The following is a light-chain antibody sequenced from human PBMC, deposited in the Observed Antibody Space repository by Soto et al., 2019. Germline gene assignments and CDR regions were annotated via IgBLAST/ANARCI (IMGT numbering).Light chain of an antibody. CDR2: GAS. Sequence: EIVLTQSPGTLSLSPGERATLSCRASQIGSSTYLAWYRRKPGQAPRLVIYGASSRATGIPDRFSGSGSGTDFTLTISILELEVFSVYYCLQSGTSPYTFGPGTKLEIK. V-gene: IGKV3-20*01. J-gene: IGKJ2*01. CDR3: LQSGTSPYT. CDR1: QIGSSTY.